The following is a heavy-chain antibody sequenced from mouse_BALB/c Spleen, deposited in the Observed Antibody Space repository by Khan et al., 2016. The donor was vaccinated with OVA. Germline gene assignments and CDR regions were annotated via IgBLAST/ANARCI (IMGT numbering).Heavy chain of an antibody. CDR3: AREGAYYRSDGWFSY. V-gene: IGHV1-4*01. CDR1: GYTFTTYM. CDR2: INPSNGYT. J-gene: IGHJ3*01. D-gene: IGHD2-14*01. Sequence: VQLQESGAELARPGASVKMSCKASGYTFTTYMMHWVKQRPGQGLEWIGYINPSNGYTNYNQKFKDKSTLTADKSSSTAYMQLSSLTSDYSAVYYCAREGAYYRSDGWFSYWGQGTLVTVSA.